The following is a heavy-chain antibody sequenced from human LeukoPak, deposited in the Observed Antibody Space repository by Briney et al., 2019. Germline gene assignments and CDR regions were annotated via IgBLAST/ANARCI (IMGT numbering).Heavy chain of an antibody. CDR3: ARLSWDWAFDY. CDR1: GGSISGGGYY. Sequence: SQTLSLTCTVSGGSISGGGYYWSWIRQHPGKGLEWIGYVYSSETSYYNPSLKSRVTISVETSKNQFSLKLTSVTAADTAVFYCARLSWDWAFDYWGQGTLVTVSS. D-gene: IGHD3/OR15-3a*01. CDR2: VYSSETS. J-gene: IGHJ4*02. V-gene: IGHV4-31*03.